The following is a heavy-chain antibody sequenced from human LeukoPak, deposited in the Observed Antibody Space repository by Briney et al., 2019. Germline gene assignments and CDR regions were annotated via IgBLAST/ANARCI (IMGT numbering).Heavy chain of an antibody. J-gene: IGHJ4*02. CDR3: ARGDYYDSSGYAARRGDY. Sequence: GASVKVSCKASGYTFTSYYMHWVRQAPGQGLEWMVIINPSGGSTSYAQKFQGRVTMTRDMSTSTVYMELSSLRSEDTAVYYCARGDYYDSSGYAARRGDYWGQGTLVTVSS. D-gene: IGHD3-22*01. V-gene: IGHV1-46*01. CDR2: INPSGGST. CDR1: GYTFTSYY.